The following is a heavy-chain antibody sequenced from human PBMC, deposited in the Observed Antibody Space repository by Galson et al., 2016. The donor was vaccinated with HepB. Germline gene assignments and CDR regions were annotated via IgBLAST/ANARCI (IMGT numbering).Heavy chain of an antibody. CDR1: GYTFTYYS. Sequence: SVKVSCKASGYTFTYYSIHWVRQAPGQGLEWMGISNPRDGSTTYAQKFQGRFTVASDTPTRTLYMELSSLSSEDTAVYYCASVTGTTGGMDVWGQGTTVTVSS. CDR2: SNPRDGST. CDR3: ASVTGTTGGMDV. D-gene: IGHD1-7*01. V-gene: IGHV1-46*01. J-gene: IGHJ6*02.